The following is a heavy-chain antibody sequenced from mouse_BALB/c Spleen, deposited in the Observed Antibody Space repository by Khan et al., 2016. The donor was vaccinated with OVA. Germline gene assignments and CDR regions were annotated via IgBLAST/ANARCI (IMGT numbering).Heavy chain of an antibody. Sequence: VQLQQSGAELVKAGASVKMFCKASGYTFTSYWMHWVKQRLGQGLEWFAETNPTNGRTYYNEKFKSKATLTVDKSSSTAYMLLSGPTFEDSAVYYCARIKKIVATYFDYWGQGTTLTVSS. CDR2: TNPTNGRT. J-gene: IGHJ2*01. CDR1: GYTFTSYW. D-gene: IGHD1-1*01. CDR3: ARIKKIVATYFDY. V-gene: IGHV1S81*02.